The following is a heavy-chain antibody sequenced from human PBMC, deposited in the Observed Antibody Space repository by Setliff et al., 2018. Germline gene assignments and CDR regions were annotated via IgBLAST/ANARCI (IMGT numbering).Heavy chain of an antibody. J-gene: IGHJ6*03. CDR1: GYSIGYSIGSGHY. Sequence: SETLSLTCAVSGYSIGYSIGSGHYWGWIRQPPGKGLEWIGSVYHRGSTYYNPSLKSRVTMSIDTSKNQFSLKLNSVTAADMAVYYCAREQWLDPPGYYYMDAWAKGTTVTVSS. CDR3: AREQWLDPPGYYYMDA. CDR2: VYHRGST. D-gene: IGHD6-19*01. V-gene: IGHV4-38-2*02.